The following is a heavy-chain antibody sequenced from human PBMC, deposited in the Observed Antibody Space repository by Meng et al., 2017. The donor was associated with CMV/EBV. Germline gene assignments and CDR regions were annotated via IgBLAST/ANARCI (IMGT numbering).Heavy chain of an antibody. CDR2: INSDGSST. CDR1: GFTFSSYW. CDR3: AKDHVVVIALPPNWFDP. J-gene: IGHJ5*02. Sequence: GESLKISCAASGFTFSSYWMHWVRQAPGKGLVWVSRINSDGSSTSYADSVKGRFTISRDNAKNTLYLQMNSLRAEDTAVYYCAKDHVVVIALPPNWFDPWGQGTLVTVSS. D-gene: IGHD2-21*01. V-gene: IGHV3-74*01.